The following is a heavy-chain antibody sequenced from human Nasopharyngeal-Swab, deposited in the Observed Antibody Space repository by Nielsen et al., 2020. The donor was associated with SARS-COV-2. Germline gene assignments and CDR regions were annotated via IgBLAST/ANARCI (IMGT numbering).Heavy chain of an antibody. J-gene: IGHJ5*02. CDR3: AADDVGSFS. D-gene: IGHD1-1*01. Sequence: WIRQPPGKGPEWVGRIKSSTDGGTTDYIAPVKGRFNISRDDSKNTLYLQMTSLKTEDTAVYYCAADDVGSFSWGQGTLVTVSS. CDR2: IKSSTDGGTT. V-gene: IGHV3-15*01.